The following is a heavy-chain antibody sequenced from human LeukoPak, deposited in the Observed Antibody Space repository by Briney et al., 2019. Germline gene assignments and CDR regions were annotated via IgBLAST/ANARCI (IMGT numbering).Heavy chain of an antibody. J-gene: IGHJ4*02. Sequence: GRSLRLSCAASGFTFSSYAMHWVRQAPGKGLEWVAVISYDGSNKYYADSVKGRFTISRDNSKNTLYLQMNSLRAEVTAVYYCARDLEQQLFDYWGQGTLVTVSS. CDR2: ISYDGSNK. CDR3: ARDLEQQLFDY. V-gene: IGHV3-30-3*01. CDR1: GFTFSSYA. D-gene: IGHD6-13*01.